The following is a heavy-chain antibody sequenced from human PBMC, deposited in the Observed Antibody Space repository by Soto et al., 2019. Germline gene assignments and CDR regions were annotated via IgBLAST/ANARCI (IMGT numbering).Heavy chain of an antibody. CDR3: ARPLWRNDYNWGYFDL. CDR1: GFTFSSYA. J-gene: IGHJ2*01. Sequence: QVQLVESGGGVVQPGRSLRLSCAASGFTFSSYAMHWVRQAPGKGLEWVAVISYDGSNKYYADSVKGRFTISRDNSKNTLYLQMNXXRAEDTAVYYCARPLWRNDYNWGYFDLWGRGTLVTVSS. D-gene: IGHD4-4*01. V-gene: IGHV3-30-3*01. CDR2: ISYDGSNK.